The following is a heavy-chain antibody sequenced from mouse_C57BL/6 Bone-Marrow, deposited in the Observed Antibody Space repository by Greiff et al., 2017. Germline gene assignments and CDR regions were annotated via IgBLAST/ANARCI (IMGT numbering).Heavy chain of an antibody. Sequence: EVKLMESGEGLVKPGGSLKLSCAASGFTFSSYAMSWVRQTPEKRLEWVAYISSGGDYIYYADTVKGRFTISRDNARNTLYLQMSSLKSEDTAMYYCTLYSNYLAWFAYWGQGTPVTVSA. CDR1: GFTFSSYA. J-gene: IGHJ3*01. CDR2: ISSGGDYI. V-gene: IGHV5-9-1*02. CDR3: TLYSNYLAWFAY. D-gene: IGHD2-5*01.